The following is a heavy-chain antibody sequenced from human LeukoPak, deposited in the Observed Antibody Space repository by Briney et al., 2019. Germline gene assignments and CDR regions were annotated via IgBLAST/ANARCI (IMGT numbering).Heavy chain of an antibody. CDR1: GYTFTTFV. CDR2: IDAGNGNT. CDR3: ARAPPYYYDSSGYFDY. V-gene: IGHV1-3*01. D-gene: IGHD3-22*01. J-gene: IGHJ4*02. Sequence: ASVKVSCKASGYTFTTFVMHWVRQAPGQRLEWMGWIDAGNGNTKYSQNFQGRVTITRDTSASTAYMELSSLRSEDTAVYYCARAPPYYYDSSGYFDYWGQGTLVTVSS.